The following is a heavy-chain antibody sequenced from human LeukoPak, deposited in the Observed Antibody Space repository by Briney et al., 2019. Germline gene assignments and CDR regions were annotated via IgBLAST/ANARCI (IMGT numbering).Heavy chain of an antibody. Sequence: ASVKVSCKTSGYTFTNYGISWVRQAPGQGLEWMGWISGYNGYTHYAQKLQGRVTMTTDTSTSTAYMEVRSLRSDDTAVYYCAREVGRGFDYWGQGTLVTVSS. CDR1: GYTFTNYG. CDR3: AREVGRGFDY. CDR2: ISGYNGYT. J-gene: IGHJ4*02. D-gene: IGHD1-26*01. V-gene: IGHV1-18*01.